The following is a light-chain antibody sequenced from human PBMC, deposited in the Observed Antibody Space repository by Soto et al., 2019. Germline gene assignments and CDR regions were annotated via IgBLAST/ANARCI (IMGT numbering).Light chain of an antibody. J-gene: IGLJ2*01. CDR1: SSDVGAYNF. Sequence: QSALTQPASVSGSPGQSITISCTGTSSDVGAYNFVSWYQQFPGKAPKLMIYEVSSRPSGVSDRFSGSKSGNTASLIISGLRPEDEADYYCSSQTASATVLFGGGTKLTVL. CDR3: SSQTASATVL. CDR2: EVS. V-gene: IGLV2-14*01.